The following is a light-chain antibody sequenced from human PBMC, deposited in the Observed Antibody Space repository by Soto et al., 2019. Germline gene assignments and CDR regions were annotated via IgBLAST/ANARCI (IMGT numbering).Light chain of an antibody. CDR1: QSVSSSY. J-gene: IGKJ1*01. CDR2: GAS. Sequence: EIVLTQSPGTLSLSPGERATLSCRASQSVSSSYLAWYQQKPGQAPRLLIYGASSRATGIPDRFSGSGSGTDFTLTISRLEPEDFAVYYYQQYASSPRTFGQENKVEIK. V-gene: IGKV3-20*01. CDR3: QQYASSPRT.